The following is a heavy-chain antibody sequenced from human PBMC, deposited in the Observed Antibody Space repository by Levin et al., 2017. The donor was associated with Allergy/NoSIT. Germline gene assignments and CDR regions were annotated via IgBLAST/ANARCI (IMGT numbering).Heavy chain of an antibody. Sequence: GGSLRLSCVASGVTFSRFSMHWVRQAPGKGLEWVAVISYDGSNKYYADSVKGRFTISRDNSKNTLYLQMNSLRAEDTAVYYCTRDPHTYCSGGSCSNSDYWGQGTLVTVSS. J-gene: IGHJ4*02. V-gene: IGHV3-30-3*01. CDR1: GVTFSRFS. CDR3: TRDPHTYCSGGSCSNSDY. CDR2: ISYDGSNK. D-gene: IGHD2-15*01.